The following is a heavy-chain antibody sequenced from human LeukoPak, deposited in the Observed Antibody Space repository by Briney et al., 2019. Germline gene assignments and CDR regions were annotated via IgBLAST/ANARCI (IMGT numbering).Heavy chain of an antibody. CDR2: INPNSGGT. D-gene: IGHD3-22*01. CDR3: ARGGTYYYDSSGYPSGFDY. V-gene: IGHV1-2*06. Sequence: ASVKVSCKASGYTFTGYYMHWVRQAPGQGLEWMGRINPNSGGTNYAQKFQGRVTMTRDTSISTAYMELSRLRSDDTAVYYCARGGTYYYDSSGYPSGFDYWRQGTLVTVSS. J-gene: IGHJ4*02. CDR1: GYTFTGYY.